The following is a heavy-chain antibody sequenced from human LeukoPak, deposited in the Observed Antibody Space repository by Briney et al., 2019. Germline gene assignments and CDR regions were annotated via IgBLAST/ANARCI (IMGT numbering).Heavy chain of an antibody. Sequence: SETLSLSCVVSGYPISSGYHWGWIRQPPGEGLEWIGSVYRSGSTYYNPSLKSRVTISVDTSKNQFSLKLSSVTAADTAVYYCAPTWFDPWGQGTLVTVSS. J-gene: IGHJ5*02. CDR3: APTWFDP. CDR1: GYPISSGYH. CDR2: VYRSGST. V-gene: IGHV4-38-2*01.